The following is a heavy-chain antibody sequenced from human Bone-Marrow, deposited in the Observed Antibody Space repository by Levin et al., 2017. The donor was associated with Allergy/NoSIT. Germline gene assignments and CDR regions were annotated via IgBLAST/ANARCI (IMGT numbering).Heavy chain of an antibody. CDR1: GNSLSDLA. D-gene: IGHD3-9*01. J-gene: IGHJ1*01. CDR2: LDPEDGQA. Sequence: ASVKVSCKVSGNSLSDLAMHWVRQAPGKGLEWMGGLDPEDGQAIHAQRFQGRVTMTEDTSTETAYMELRSLTSEDTAVYYCAAGSSIDWRAKFFHTWGQGTLVTVSS. V-gene: IGHV1-24*01. CDR3: AAGSSIDWRAKFFHT.